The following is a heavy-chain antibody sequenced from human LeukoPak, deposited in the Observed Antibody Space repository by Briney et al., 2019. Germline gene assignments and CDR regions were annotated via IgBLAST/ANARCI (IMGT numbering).Heavy chain of an antibody. CDR2: ISYDGSNK. J-gene: IGHJ4*02. CDR3: AKTMSSHPYRDFDY. CDR1: GFTFSSYG. V-gene: IGHV3-30*18. Sequence: PGGSLRLSCAASGFTFSSYGMHWVRQAPGKGLEWVAVISYDGSNKYYADSVKGRFTISRDNSKNTLYLQMNSLRAEDTAVYYCAKTMSSHPYRDFDYWGQGTLVTVSS. D-gene: IGHD1-14*01.